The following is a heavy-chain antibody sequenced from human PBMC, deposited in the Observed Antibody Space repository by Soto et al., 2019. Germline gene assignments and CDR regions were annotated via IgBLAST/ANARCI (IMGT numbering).Heavy chain of an antibody. CDR3: PSRGSARTGPILS. CDR2: NIGGGGNT. CDR1: GFTLSTYA. Sequence: PGGSLRLSCAASGFTLSTYAMRWVRQAPGKGLEWVSNNIGGGGNTYYADSVKGRFTISRDNSKNTLYLQMKSLRDEDTAVYYCPSRGSARTGPILSWGPVTLVTVFS. J-gene: IGHJ4*02. D-gene: IGHD2-2*02. V-gene: IGHV3-23*01.